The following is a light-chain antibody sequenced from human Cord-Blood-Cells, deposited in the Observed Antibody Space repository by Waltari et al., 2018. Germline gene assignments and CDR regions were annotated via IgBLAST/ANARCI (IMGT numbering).Light chain of an antibody. CDR1: SLRSYY. J-gene: IGLJ3*02. CDR2: GKN. V-gene: IGLV3-19*01. Sequence: SSALTQDPAVSVALGQPVRITCPGDSLRSYYASWYQQKPGQAPVLGIYGKNNRPSGIPDRFSGSSSGNTASLTITGAQAEDEADYYCNSRDSSGNHLVFGGGTKLTVL. CDR3: NSRDSSGNHLV.